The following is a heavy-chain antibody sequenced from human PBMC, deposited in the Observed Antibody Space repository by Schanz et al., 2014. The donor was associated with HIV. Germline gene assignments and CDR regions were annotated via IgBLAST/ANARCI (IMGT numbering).Heavy chain of an antibody. J-gene: IGHJ6*02. CDR3: AKDRPAGIAAAAGMDV. CDR1: GFTFDDYA. Sequence: EVQLLESGGGLVQPGGSLRLSCAASGFTFDDYAMYWVRQAPGKGLEWVSGISWNSGSINYADSVKGRFTISRDNAKNSLYLQMNSLRAEDTALYFCAKDRPAGIAAAAGMDVWGQGTTVTVSS. D-gene: IGHD6-13*01. CDR2: ISWNSGSI. V-gene: IGHV3-9*01.